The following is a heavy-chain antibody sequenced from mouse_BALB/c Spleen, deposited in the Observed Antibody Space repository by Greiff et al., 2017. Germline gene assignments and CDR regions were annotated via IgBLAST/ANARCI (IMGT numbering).Heavy chain of an antibody. J-gene: IGHJ4*01. CDR2: ISDGGSYT. D-gene: IGHD1-2*01. CDR3: ARGKVTTATAMDY. Sequence: EVQVVESGGGLVKPGGSLKLSCAASGFTFSDYYMYWVRQTPEKRLEWVATISDGGSYTYYPDSVKGRFTISRDNAKNNLYLQMSSLKSEDTAMYYCARGKVTTATAMDYWGQGTSVTVSS. CDR1: GFTFSDYY. V-gene: IGHV5-4*02.